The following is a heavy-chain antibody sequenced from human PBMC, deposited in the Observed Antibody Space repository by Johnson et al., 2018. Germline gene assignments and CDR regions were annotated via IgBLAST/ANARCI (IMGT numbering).Heavy chain of an antibody. D-gene: IGHD2-15*01. J-gene: IGHJ1*01. CDR1: GFIFSNYA. CDR2: MAYDGSNQ. V-gene: IGHV3-30-3*01. Sequence: VQLVESGGGVVQPGRSLRLSCAASGFIFSNYAMHWVRQAPGKGLEWVALMAYDGSNQSYTDSGTGLFPISRKNSKNTLYLQMNSLRSEDTAVYYCARAPTQSAEYFQHWGQGTLVTVSS. CDR3: ARAPTQSAEYFQH.